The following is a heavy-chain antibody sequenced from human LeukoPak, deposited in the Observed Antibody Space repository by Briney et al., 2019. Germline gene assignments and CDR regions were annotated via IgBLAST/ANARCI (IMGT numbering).Heavy chain of an antibody. D-gene: IGHD3-3*01. J-gene: IGHJ4*02. CDR3: ARGQILRFAYGG. V-gene: IGHV4-34*01. CDR2: INHSGST. CDR1: GGSFSGYY. Sequence: SETLSLTCAVYGGSFSGYYWSWIRQPPGKGLEWIGEINHSGSTNYNPSLKSRVTISVDTSKNQFSLKLSSVTAADTAVYYCARGQILRFAYGGWGPVVLVTV.